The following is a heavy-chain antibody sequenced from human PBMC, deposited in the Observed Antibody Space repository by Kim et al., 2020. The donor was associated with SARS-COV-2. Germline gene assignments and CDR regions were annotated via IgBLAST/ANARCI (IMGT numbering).Heavy chain of an antibody. J-gene: IGHJ5*02. V-gene: IGHV3-11*06. Sequence: RLTISRDNAKNSLYLQMNSLRAEDTAVYYCARGPSTGRGVARRHAVWFDPWGQGTLVTVSS. CDR3: ARGPSTGRGVARRHAVWFDP. D-gene: IGHD6-19*01.